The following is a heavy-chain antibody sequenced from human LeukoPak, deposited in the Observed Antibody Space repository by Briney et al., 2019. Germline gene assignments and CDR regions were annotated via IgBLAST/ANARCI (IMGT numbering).Heavy chain of an antibody. CDR2: IYYSGST. V-gene: IGHV4-30-4*07. Sequence: SETLSLTCAVSGGSISSGGYSWSWIRQPPGKGLEWIGYIYYSGSTYYNPSLKSRVTMSVDTSKNQFSLKLSSVTAADTAVYYCARGPTTVTRAFDYWGQGTLVTVSS. J-gene: IGHJ4*02. D-gene: IGHD4-17*01. CDR3: ARGPTTVTRAFDY. CDR1: GGSISSGGYS.